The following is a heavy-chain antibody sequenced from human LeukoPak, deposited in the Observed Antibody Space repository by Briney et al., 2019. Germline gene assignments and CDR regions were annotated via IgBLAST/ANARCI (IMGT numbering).Heavy chain of an antibody. CDR1: GGSISSYY. CDR2: IYYSGST. Sequence: PSETLSLTCTVSGGSISSYYWSWIRQPPGKGLEWIGYIYYSGSTNYNPSLKSRVTISVDTSKNQFSLKLSSVTAADTAVYYCARVGIQLQIDYWGQGTLVTVSS. J-gene: IGHJ4*02. CDR3: ARVGIQLQIDY. D-gene: IGHD5-18*01. V-gene: IGHV4-59*01.